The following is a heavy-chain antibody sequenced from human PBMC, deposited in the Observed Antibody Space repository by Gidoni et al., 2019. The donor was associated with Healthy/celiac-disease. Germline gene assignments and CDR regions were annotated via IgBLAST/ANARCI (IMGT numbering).Heavy chain of an antibody. J-gene: IGHJ4*02. CDR1: GGSISSSSYY. D-gene: IGHD3-3*01. V-gene: IGHV4-39*01. Sequence: QLQLQESGPGLVKPSETLSLTCTVSGGSISSSSYYWGWIRQPPGKGLEWIGSIYYSGSTYYNPSLKSRVTISVDTSKNQFSLKLSSVTAADTAVYYCARLTLAVFFDYWGQGTLVTVSS. CDR3: ARLTLAVFFDY. CDR2: IYYSGST.